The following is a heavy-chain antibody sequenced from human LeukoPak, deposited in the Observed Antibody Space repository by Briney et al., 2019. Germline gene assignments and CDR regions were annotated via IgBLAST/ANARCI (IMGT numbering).Heavy chain of an antibody. Sequence: GASVKVSCKASGYTFTNYGISWVRQAPGQGLEWTAWISAYSGNTNYAQNFQGRLTMTTDTSTNTAYMELRSLRSDDTAVYCCARQGYCTSPSCYARGDDAFDIWGQGTMVTVSS. V-gene: IGHV1-18*01. CDR2: ISAYSGNT. J-gene: IGHJ3*02. D-gene: IGHD2-2*01. CDR3: ARQGYCTSPSCYARGDDAFDI. CDR1: GYTFTNYG.